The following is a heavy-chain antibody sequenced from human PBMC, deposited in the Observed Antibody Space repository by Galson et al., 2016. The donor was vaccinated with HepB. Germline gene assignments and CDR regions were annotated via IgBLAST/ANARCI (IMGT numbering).Heavy chain of an antibody. CDR3: GRSGYYSAVDC. J-gene: IGHJ4*02. CDR2: ITDSGTNT. Sequence: SLRLSCAASGFTFNTYAMSWVRQAPGKGLEWVSTITDSGTNTYYTDSVKGRFAISRDNSKTTLYLQMSGLRVEDTAEYFCGRSGYYSAVDCWGQGTLVTVSS. CDR1: GFTFNTYA. V-gene: IGHV3-23*01. D-gene: IGHD3-3*01.